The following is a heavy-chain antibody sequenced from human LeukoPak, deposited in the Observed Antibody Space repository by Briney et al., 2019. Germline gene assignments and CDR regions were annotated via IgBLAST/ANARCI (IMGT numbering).Heavy chain of an antibody. J-gene: IGHJ4*02. V-gene: IGHV3-23*01. Sequence: GGSLRLSCAASGFTFSSYAMSWVRQAPGKGLEWVSAISGSGGSTYYAGSVKGRFTISRDNSKNTLYLQMNSLRAEDTAVYYCASITMVRGVHTPSDYWGQGTLVTVSS. CDR3: ASITMVRGVHTPSDY. CDR1: GFTFSSYA. CDR2: ISGSGGST. D-gene: IGHD3-10*01.